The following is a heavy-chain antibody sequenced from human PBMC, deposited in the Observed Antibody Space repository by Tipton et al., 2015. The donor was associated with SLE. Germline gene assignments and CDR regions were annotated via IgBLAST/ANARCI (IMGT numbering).Heavy chain of an antibody. J-gene: IGHJ6*02. CDR3: ARDRPMVQGRGMDV. CDR1: GGSISSYY. D-gene: IGHD3-10*01. Sequence: LRLSCTVSGGSISSYYWSWIRQHPGKGLEWIGYIYYSGSTYYNPSLKSRVTISVDTSKNQFSLKLSSVTAADTAVYYCARDRPMVQGRGMDVWGQGTTVTVSS. V-gene: IGHV4-31*03. CDR2: IYYSGST.